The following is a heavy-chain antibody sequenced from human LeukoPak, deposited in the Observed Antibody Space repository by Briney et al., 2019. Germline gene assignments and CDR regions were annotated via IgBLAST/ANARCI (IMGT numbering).Heavy chain of an antibody. Sequence: PGGSLRLSCSVSGGTFSTYVMHWVRQAPGKGLEYVSAISSNGDNTYYADSVKGRFTISRDNSKNTLYLQMSSLRPDDTAVYFCVRGTGYWGQGTLVTVSS. V-gene: IGHV3-64*03. CDR1: GGTFSTYV. CDR3: VRGTGY. CDR2: ISSNGDNT. J-gene: IGHJ4*02.